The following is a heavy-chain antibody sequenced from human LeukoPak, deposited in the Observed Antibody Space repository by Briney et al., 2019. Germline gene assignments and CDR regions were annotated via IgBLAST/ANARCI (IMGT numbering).Heavy chain of an antibody. Sequence: GASVKVSCKASGYTFTDYYMHWVRQAPGKGLEWMGGFDPEDGETIYAQKFQGRVTMTEDTSTDTAYVELSSLRSEDTAVYYCATSRARFLEWLLYPFDYWGQGTLVTVSS. V-gene: IGHV1-24*01. J-gene: IGHJ4*02. CDR1: GYTFTDYY. D-gene: IGHD3-3*01. CDR2: FDPEDGET. CDR3: ATSRARFLEWLLYPFDY.